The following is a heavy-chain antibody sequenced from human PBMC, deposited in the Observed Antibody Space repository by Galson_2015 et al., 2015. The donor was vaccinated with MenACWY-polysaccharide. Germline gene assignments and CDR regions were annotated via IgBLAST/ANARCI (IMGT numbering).Heavy chain of an antibody. D-gene: IGHD6-13*01. V-gene: IGHV3-30*18. CDR1: GFTFSSYG. CDR2: ISYDGSNK. Sequence: SLRLSCAAPGFTFSSYGIHWVRQAQGKGLEWVAFISYDGSNKYYADSVKGRFTIARDNSKNTLYLQMNSLRAEDTAVYYCAKDRLAAAGDPDYWGQGTLVTVSS. CDR3: AKDRLAAAGDPDY. J-gene: IGHJ4*02.